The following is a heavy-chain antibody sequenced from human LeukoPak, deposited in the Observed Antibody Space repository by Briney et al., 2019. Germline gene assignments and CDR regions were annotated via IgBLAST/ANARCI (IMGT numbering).Heavy chain of an antibody. J-gene: IGHJ4*02. Sequence: ASVKVSCKASGGTFTNYGINWVRQAPGQGLEWIGIVMPVFGSTRYAQKFQGRVTMTRDTSTSTVYMELSSLRSEDTAVYYCARDPIVVVPAAPPAHFDYWGQGTLVTVSS. CDR1: GGTFTNYG. V-gene: IGHV1-69*05. D-gene: IGHD2-2*01. CDR2: VMPVFGST. CDR3: ARDPIVVVPAAPPAHFDY.